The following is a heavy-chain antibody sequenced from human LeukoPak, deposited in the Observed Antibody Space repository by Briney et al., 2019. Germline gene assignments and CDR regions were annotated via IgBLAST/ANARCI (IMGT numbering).Heavy chain of an antibody. Sequence: ASETLSLTCTVSGSSISSGYHWVWIRQPPGKGLEWIGTLYHGGSTYFNPALKSRVTISEDTSKNQFSLKLTAVAAADTAIYYCASGLQLDRPGAFDVWAKGRWSPSLQ. V-gene: IGHV4-38-2*02. J-gene: IGHJ3*01. CDR2: LYHGGST. D-gene: IGHD1-1*01. CDR1: GSSISSGYH. CDR3: ASGLQLDRPGAFDV.